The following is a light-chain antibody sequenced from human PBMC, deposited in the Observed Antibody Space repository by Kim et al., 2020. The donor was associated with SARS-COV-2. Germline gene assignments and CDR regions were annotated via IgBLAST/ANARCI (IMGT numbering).Light chain of an antibody. Sequence: QSALTQPASVSGSPGQSITISCTGTTSDFGGYHYVSWYQQHPGKAPKLIIYEVNDRPPGVSNRFSGYKSGNTASLTISGLQAEDEADYYCSSYTSTSTLVFGTGTKVTVL. CDR3: SSYTSTSTLV. V-gene: IGLV2-14*01. J-gene: IGLJ1*01. CDR2: EVN. CDR1: TSDFGGYHY.